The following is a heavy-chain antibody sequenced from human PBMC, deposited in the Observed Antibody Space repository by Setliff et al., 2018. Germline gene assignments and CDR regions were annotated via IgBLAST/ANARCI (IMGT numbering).Heavy chain of an antibody. CDR1: GYTFTSYG. V-gene: IGHV1-8*01. CDR2: IIPIFGTA. Sequence: GASVKVSCKASGYTFTSYGFSWVRQAPGQGLEWMGWIIPIFGTANYAQKFQGRVTMTRNTSISTAYMELSSLRSEDTAVYYCARTRGLDVWGQGTTVTVSS. J-gene: IGHJ6*02. CDR3: ARTRGLDV.